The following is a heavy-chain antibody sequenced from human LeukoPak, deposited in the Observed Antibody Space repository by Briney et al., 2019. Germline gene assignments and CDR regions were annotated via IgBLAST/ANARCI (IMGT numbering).Heavy chain of an antibody. CDR3: AREASVETHSGYYYDY. Sequence: PSETLSLTCTVSGDSISGYYWGWIRQPAGKGLEWIGRIYSSGSTDFNPSLKSRVTMSVDTFKSQFSLTLNSVTAADTAVYFCAREASVETHSGYYYDYWGPGALVTVSS. D-gene: IGHD4-23*01. J-gene: IGHJ4*02. CDR1: GDSISGYY. CDR2: IYSSGST. V-gene: IGHV4-4*07.